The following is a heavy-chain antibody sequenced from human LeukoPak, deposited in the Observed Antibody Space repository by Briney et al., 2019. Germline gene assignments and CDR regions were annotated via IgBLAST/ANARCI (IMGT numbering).Heavy chain of an antibody. V-gene: IGHV3-9*01. CDR1: GFTFDDYA. J-gene: IGHJ4*02. CDR2: LSWNSGSI. CDR3: ANSGSSWYLIDY. D-gene: IGHD6-13*01. Sequence: PGGSLRLSCAASGFTFDDYAMHWVRQAPGKGLEWVSGLSWNSGSIGYADSVKGRFTISRDNPKNTLYLQMNSLRAEDTAVYYCANSGSSWYLIDYWGQGTLVTVSS.